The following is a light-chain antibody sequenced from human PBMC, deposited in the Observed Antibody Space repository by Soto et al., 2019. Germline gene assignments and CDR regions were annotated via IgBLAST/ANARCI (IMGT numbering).Light chain of an antibody. CDR2: EVS. CDR3: SSYTSSSTQV. J-gene: IGLJ2*01. Sequence: QSALTQPACVSGSPGQSSTISCTGTSSDVGGYNYVSWYQQHPGKAPKLMIYEVSNRPSGVSNRFSGSKSGNTASLTISGLQAEDEADYYCSSYTSSSTQVFGGGTKVTVL. CDR1: SSDVGGYNY. V-gene: IGLV2-14*01.